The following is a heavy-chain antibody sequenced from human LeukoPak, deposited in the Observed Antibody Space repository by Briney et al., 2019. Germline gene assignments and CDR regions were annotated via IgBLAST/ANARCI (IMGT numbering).Heavy chain of an antibody. V-gene: IGHV4-39*01. CDR3: ARHSLHFVVVSAINY. Sequence: PSETLSLTCTVSGGSISSSSYYWGWIRQPPGKGLEWIGSIYYSGSTYYNPSLKSRVTISVDTSKNQFSLKLSSVTAADTAVYYRARHSLHFVVVSAINYWGQGTLVTVSS. D-gene: IGHD2-21*02. CDR2: IYYSGST. CDR1: GGSISSSSYY. J-gene: IGHJ4*02.